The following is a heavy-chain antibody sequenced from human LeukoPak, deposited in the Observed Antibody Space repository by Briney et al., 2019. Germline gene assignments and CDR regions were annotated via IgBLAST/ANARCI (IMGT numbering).Heavy chain of an antibody. CDR3: SAQPEEVAGGMNS. D-gene: IGHD6-19*01. J-gene: IGHJ4*02. Sequence: GGSLTLSCAASGLTFAKTSMTWVGQAPGKGLEWVSTISPSGRSTYYADSVKGRFTISRDNSKNTLYLQMITLRAGDTAVYYCSAQPEEVAGGMNSWGQGALVTVSS. CDR1: GLTFAKTS. V-gene: IGHV3-23*01. CDR2: ISPSGRST.